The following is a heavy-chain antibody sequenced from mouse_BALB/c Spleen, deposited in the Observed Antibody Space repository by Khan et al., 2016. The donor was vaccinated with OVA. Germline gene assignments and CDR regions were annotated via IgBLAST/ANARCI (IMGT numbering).Heavy chain of an antibody. D-gene: IGHD2-14*01. V-gene: IGHV2-5*01. CDR2: IWRGGNT. CDR1: GFSLTNYG. J-gene: IGHJ3*01. Sequence: QVQLKESGPGLVQPSQTLSITCTVSGFSLTNYGVHWVRQSPGKGLEWLGVIWRGGNTDYNTAFMSRLSITRDNPKSQVFFKMNSLQTDDTAMYYCAKGDYRYGKIDFWGQGTMVTVSA. CDR3: AKGDYRYGKIDF.